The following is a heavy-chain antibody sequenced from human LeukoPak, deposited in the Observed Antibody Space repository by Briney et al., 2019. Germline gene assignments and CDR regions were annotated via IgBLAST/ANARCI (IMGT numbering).Heavy chain of an antibody. CDR1: GYTFTSSG. Sequence: ASVKVSCKASGYTFTSSGISWVRQAPGQGLEWMGWISAYNGNTNYAQKLQGRVTMTTDTSTSTAYMELRSLRSDDTAVYYCARDGLKVTAKYYYYYGMDVWGQGTTVTVSS. D-gene: IGHD2-21*02. CDR3: ARDGLKVTAKYYYYYGMDV. J-gene: IGHJ6*02. CDR2: ISAYNGNT. V-gene: IGHV1-18*01.